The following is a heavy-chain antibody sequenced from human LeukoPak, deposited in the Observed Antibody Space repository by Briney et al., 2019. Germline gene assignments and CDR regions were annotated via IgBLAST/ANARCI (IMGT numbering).Heavy chain of an antibody. Sequence: YPYSGVSLGGYGRSCRRQAPRKGLEWVANINQDGDEKYYVDSVKGRFTISRDNAKNSLYLQMNSLRAEDTAVYYCASWGDWGQGTLVTVSS. D-gene: IGHD7-27*01. V-gene: IGHV3-7*03. CDR3: ASWGD. J-gene: IGHJ4*02. CDR1: GVSLGGYG. CDR2: INQDGDEK.